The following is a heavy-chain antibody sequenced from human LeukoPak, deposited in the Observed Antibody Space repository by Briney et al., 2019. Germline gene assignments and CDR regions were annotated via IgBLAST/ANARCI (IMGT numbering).Heavy chain of an antibody. CDR3: ARDMTTDDYYGMDV. J-gene: IGHJ6*02. CDR2: ISSSGSTI. Sequence: GGSLRLSCAASGFTFSTYSMNWVRQAPGKGLEWVSYISSSGSTIYYADSVKGRFTISRDNAKNSLYLQMNSLRAEDTAVYYCARDMTTDDYYGMDVWGQGTTVTVSS. V-gene: IGHV3-48*04. D-gene: IGHD4-17*01. CDR1: GFTFSTYS.